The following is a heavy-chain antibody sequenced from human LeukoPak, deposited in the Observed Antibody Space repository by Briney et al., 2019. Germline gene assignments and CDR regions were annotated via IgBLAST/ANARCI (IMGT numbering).Heavy chain of an antibody. CDR3: ARLRYYGMDV. CDR1: GFTFGGYD. Sequence: GGSLRLSCAASGFTFGGYDMSWVRQAPGKGLEWVSYTSSSSSTIYYADSVKSRFTISRDNAKNSLYLQMNSLRAEDTAVYYCARLRYYGMDVWGQGTTVTVSS. V-gene: IGHV3-48*04. J-gene: IGHJ6*02. CDR2: TSSSSSTI.